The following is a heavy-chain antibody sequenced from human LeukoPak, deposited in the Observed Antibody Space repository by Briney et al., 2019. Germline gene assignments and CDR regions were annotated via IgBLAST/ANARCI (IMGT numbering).Heavy chain of an antibody. CDR2: ISAYNGNT. V-gene: IGHV1-18*01. CDR1: GYTFTSYG. Sequence: ASVKVSCKASGYTFTSYGISWVRQAPGQGLEWMGWISAYNGNTNYAQKLQGRVTMTEDTSTDTAYMELSSLRSEDTAVYYCAYCGGDCYSNAFDIWGQGTMVTVSS. CDR3: AYCGGDCYSNAFDI. J-gene: IGHJ3*02. D-gene: IGHD2-21*02.